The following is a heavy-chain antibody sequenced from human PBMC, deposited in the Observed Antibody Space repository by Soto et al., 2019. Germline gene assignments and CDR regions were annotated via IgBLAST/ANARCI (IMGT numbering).Heavy chain of an antibody. V-gene: IGHV3-23*01. CDR3: ARGQGGFCTSGSCYFVY. Sequence: EVQLLESGGGWAQPGGTLRLSCAASGFTFNNFAMTWVRQVPGKGLELVSGISGSGGSTYYADSVKGRFTISRDNSKSVTYLEMNSLRVEDTAVYYCARGQGGFCTSGSCYFVYWGQGTQVTVTS. CDR1: GFTFNNFA. CDR2: ISGSGGST. J-gene: IGHJ4*02. D-gene: IGHD2-15*01.